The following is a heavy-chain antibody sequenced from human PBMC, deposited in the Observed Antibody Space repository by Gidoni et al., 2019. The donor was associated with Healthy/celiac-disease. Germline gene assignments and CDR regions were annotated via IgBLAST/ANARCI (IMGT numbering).Heavy chain of an antibody. D-gene: IGHD3-16*01. CDR1: GFPFSSHL. J-gene: IGHJ6*02. V-gene: IGHV3-7*01. Sequence: EVQLVESGGGLVQPGGSLRLSCSSSGFPFSSHLMSWVRQAPGEGLEWVANIKQDGSDKYYVDSVKGRFTFYRDNGKNSLFLQMNSLRAEDTAVYYCARIIMSQGAPDYYYGMDVWGQGTTVTVSS. CDR2: IKQDGSDK. CDR3: ARIIMSQGAPDYYYGMDV.